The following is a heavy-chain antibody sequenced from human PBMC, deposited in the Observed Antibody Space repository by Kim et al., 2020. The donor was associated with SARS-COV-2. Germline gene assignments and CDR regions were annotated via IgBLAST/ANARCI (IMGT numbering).Heavy chain of an antibody. V-gene: IGHV4-34*01. J-gene: IGHJ4*02. CDR3: ARGQVGYSYGYYYFDY. D-gene: IGHD5-18*01. Sequence: SLKSRVTISVDTTKNQFSLKLSSVTAADTAVYYCARGQVGYSYGYYYFDYWGQGTLVTVSS.